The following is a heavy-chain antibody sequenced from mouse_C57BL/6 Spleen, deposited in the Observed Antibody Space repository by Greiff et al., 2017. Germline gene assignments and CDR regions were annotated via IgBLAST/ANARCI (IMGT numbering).Heavy chain of an antibody. Sequence: EVMLVESEGGLVQPGSSMKLSCTASGFTFSDYYMAWVRQVPEKGLEWVANINYDGSSTYYLDSLKSRFIISRDNAKNILYLQMSSLKSEDTATYYCARWDYDGAWFAYWGQGTLVTVSA. CDR1: GFTFSDYY. CDR3: ARWDYDGAWFAY. CDR2: INYDGSST. J-gene: IGHJ3*01. V-gene: IGHV5-16*01. D-gene: IGHD2-4*01.